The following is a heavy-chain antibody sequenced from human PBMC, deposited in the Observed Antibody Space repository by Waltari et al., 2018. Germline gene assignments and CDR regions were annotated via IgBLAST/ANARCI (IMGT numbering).Heavy chain of an antibody. Sequence: QVRLAESGGGMVQSGGSLRLSCEASGFTFIRHGLHWVRQAPGKGLEWVAFITYDGSRKFYADSVKGRFTISRDNSNDILFLDMNNLRRDDTAVYFCARGSAGKPLDNWGQGALVTVSS. D-gene: IGHD2-15*01. CDR1: GFTFIRHG. V-gene: IGHV3-30*03. CDR3: ARGSAGKPLDN. J-gene: IGHJ4*02. CDR2: ITYDGSRK.